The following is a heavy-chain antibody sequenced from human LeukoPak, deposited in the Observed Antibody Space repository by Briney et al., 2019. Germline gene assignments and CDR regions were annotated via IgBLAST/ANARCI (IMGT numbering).Heavy chain of an antibody. D-gene: IGHD2-15*01. CDR1: GFTFSSYS. Sequence: GGSLRLSCAASGFTFSSYSMNWVRQAPGKGLELISYINDGSTTIYYADSVKGRFTISRDNAKNSLYLQMNSLRAEDTAVYYSARDKGGPDYWGQGTLVAVSS. V-gene: IGHV3-48*01. CDR3: ARDKGGPDY. J-gene: IGHJ4*02. CDR2: INDGSTTI.